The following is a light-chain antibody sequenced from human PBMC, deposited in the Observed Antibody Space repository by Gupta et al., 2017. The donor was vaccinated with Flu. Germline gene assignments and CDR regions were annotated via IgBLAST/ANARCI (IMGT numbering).Light chain of an antibody. CDR3: MQTTNWPPVT. V-gene: IGKV2-30*02. Sequence: DVGLTRSPLTLPVTLGQPASFSCRSSKSLVPSDGNTFLSWILQRPGQSPRRLIYKVSNRDSGVPDRFSGSGSGTNFTLKITRVEAEDIGTYYCMQTTNWPPVTFGQGTRLEIK. CDR1: KSLVPSDGNTF. J-gene: IGKJ5*01. CDR2: KVS.